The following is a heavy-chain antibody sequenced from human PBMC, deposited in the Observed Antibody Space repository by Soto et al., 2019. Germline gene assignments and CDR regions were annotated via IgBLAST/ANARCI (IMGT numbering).Heavy chain of an antibody. CDR1: GYTFTSYY. V-gene: IGHV1-69*13. Sequence: ASVKVSCKASGYTFTSYYMHWVRQAPGQGLEWMGGIIPIFGTANYAQKFQGRVTITADESTSTAYMELSSLRSEDTAVYYCARDVQLERPNWFDPWGQGTLVTVSS. CDR3: ARDVQLERPNWFDP. D-gene: IGHD1-1*01. CDR2: IIPIFGTA. J-gene: IGHJ5*02.